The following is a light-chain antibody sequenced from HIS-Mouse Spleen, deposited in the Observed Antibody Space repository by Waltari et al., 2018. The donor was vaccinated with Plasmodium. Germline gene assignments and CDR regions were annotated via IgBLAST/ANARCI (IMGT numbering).Light chain of an antibody. Sequence: EIVLTQSPATLSLSPGERTTLTCRASQGVSSYLAWYQQKPGQAPRLRIYDASHRATGIPARFSGSGSGTDFTFTISSLEPEDFAVYYCQQRSNWPLTFGGGTKVEIK. J-gene: IGKJ4*01. CDR3: QQRSNWPLT. CDR2: DAS. V-gene: IGKV3-11*01. CDR1: QGVSSY.